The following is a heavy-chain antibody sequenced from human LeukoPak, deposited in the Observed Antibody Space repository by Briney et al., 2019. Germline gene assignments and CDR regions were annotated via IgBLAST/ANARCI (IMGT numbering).Heavy chain of an antibody. CDR2: ISGSGGST. CDR1: GFNFSSYA. J-gene: IGHJ4*02. D-gene: IGHD1-20*01. Sequence: GGSLRLSCSASGFNFSSYAISWLRQPPGKGLEWVSAISGSGGSTYYADSVKGRFTISRDNSKNPLFLQMNSLRGEAMSLYYCAPLTGAYYFDYWGQGTLVTVSS. CDR3: APLTGAYYFDY. V-gene: IGHV3-23*01.